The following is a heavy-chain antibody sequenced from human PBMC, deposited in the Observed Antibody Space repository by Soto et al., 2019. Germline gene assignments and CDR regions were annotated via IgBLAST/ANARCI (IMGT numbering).Heavy chain of an antibody. J-gene: IGHJ6*02. CDR1: GFTFSSYS. Sequence: GGSLRLSCAASGFTFSSYSMNWVRQAPGKGLEWVSSISSSSSYIYYADSVKGRFTISRDNAKNSLYLQMNSLRAEDTAVYYCARDPRKWLRGHGMDVWGQGTTVTVS. CDR3: ARDPRKWLRGHGMDV. CDR2: ISSSSSYI. D-gene: IGHD5-12*01. V-gene: IGHV3-21*01.